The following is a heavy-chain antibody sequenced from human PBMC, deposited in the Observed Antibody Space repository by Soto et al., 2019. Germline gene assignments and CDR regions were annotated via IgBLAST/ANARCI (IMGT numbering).Heavy chain of an antibody. J-gene: IGHJ4*02. CDR2: IGPKNGDS. CDR1: GYTFTGHY. CDR3: GRGRSGEIGIFH. V-gene: IGHV1-2*02. Sequence: QVQLVQSGAEVKESGASVKVSCKASGYTFTGHYIHWVQQAPGQGFEWVGEIGPKNGDSRFAQKFQGRVSMTKVSSITTVYMELSNLSPDDTAVYYCGRGRSGEIGIFHWGQGTLVTVHS. D-gene: IGHD3-3*02.